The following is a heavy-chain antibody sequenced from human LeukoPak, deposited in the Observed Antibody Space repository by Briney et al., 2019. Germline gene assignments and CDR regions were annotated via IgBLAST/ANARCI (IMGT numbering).Heavy chain of an antibody. J-gene: IGHJ3*02. CDR2: ISGDGDST. CDR1: GFTFEDYA. V-gene: IGHV3-43*02. Sequence: GGSLRLSCAASGFTFEDYAMHWVRQAPGKGLEWVSLISGDGDSTYYADSVKGRFTISRDNSKNTLYLQVNSLTAEDTAVYYCARGNSDAFDIWGRGTMVTVSS. CDR3: ARGNSDAFDI.